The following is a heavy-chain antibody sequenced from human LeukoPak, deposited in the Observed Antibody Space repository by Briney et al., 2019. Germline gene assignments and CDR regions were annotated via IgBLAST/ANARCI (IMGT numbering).Heavy chain of an antibody. CDR1: GGSISSYY. D-gene: IGHD5-12*01. CDR3: ARGRGGYYFDY. J-gene: IGHJ4*02. Sequence: SETLSLTCTVSGGSISSYYWSWIRQPPGKGLEWIGYIYYSGSTNYNPSLKSRVTISVDTSKNQFSLKLGSVTAADTAVYYCARGRGGYYFDYWGQGTLVTVSS. V-gene: IGHV4-59*08. CDR2: IYYSGST.